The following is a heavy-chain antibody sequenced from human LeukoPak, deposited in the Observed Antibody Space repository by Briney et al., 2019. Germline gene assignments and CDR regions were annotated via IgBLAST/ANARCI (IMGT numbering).Heavy chain of an antibody. CDR1: GFTFSSYS. D-gene: IGHD6-13*01. CDR2: ISSSSSYI. Sequence: GGSLRLSCAASGFTFSSYSMNWVRQAPGKGLEWVSSISSSSSYIYYADSVKGRFTISRDNAKNSLYLQMNRLRAEDTAVYYCASLAAAAPYWGQGTLVTVSS. CDR3: ASLAAAAPY. J-gene: IGHJ4*02. V-gene: IGHV3-21*01.